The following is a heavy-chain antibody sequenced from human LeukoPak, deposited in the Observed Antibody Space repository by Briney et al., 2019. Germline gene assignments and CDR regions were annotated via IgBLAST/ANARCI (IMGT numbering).Heavy chain of an antibody. J-gene: IGHJ6*02. V-gene: IGHV3-48*03. CDR1: GFSFSTSA. CDR3: ARGDSLV. CDR2: ISGSDAAI. Sequence: PGGSLRLSCAASGFSFSTSAMNWVRQAPEKGLEWISYISGSDAAIYYADSVKGRFTISRDNAKNSQYLQMNGLRAEDTAVYYCARGDSLVWGQGTTLTVSS.